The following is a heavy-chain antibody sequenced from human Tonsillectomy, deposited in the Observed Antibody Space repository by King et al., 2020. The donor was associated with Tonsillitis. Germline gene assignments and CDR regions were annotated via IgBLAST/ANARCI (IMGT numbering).Heavy chain of an antibody. V-gene: IGHV5-51*01. Sequence: VQLVESGAEVKKPGESLKISCKDSGYSFTSYWIGWVRQMPGKGLEWMGIIYPGDSDTRYSPSFQGQVTIPADKSISTAYLQWSSLKASDTAMYYCARLEDYCDQPSHFDYWGQGTLVTVSS. D-gene: IGHD4-17*01. J-gene: IGHJ4*02. CDR3: ARLEDYCDQPSHFDY. CDR2: IYPGDSDT. CDR1: GYSFTSYW.